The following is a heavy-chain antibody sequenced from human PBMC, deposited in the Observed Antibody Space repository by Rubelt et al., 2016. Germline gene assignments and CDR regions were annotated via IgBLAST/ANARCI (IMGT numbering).Heavy chain of an antibody. CDR2: IYYSGST. D-gene: IGHD5-12*01. Sequence: QVQLQESGPGLVKPSETLSLTCTVSGGSISSYYWSWIRQPPGKGLEWIGYIYYSGSTTYNPSLKRRVTISVDTSKNQFSLKLSPGTAADTAVYYFARSAWIPHYFDYWGQGTLVTVSS. CDR1: GGSISSYY. V-gene: IGHV4-59*01. CDR3: ARSAWIPHYFDY. J-gene: IGHJ4*02.